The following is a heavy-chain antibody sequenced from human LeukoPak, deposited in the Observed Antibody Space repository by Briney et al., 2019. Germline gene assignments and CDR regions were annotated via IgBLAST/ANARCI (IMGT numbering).Heavy chain of an antibody. CDR1: YA. D-gene: IGHD3-16*01. CDR3: ANWAGGLDY. J-gene: IGHJ4*02. V-gene: IGHV3-23*01. CDR2: ISGSGGST. Sequence: YAMSWXRXAPGKGLEWVSAISGSGGSTYYADSVKGRFTISRDNSKNTLYLQMNSLRAEDTAVYYCANWAGGLDYWGQGTLVTVSS.